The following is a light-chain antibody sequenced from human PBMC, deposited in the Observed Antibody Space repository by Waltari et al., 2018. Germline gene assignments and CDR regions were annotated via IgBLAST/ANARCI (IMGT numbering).Light chain of an antibody. J-gene: IGLJ1*01. CDR1: SRDVGGYNY. V-gene: IGLV2-14*03. CDR2: DVS. CDR3: TSYTSSHGLV. Sequence: QSALPQPASVSGSPGQSITISCTGTSRDVGGYNYLPWYQQHPGKAPKVVIFDVSYRPSGVSNRFSASKSGNTASLTISGLQAEDEADYYCTSYTSSHGLVFGTGTKVTVL.